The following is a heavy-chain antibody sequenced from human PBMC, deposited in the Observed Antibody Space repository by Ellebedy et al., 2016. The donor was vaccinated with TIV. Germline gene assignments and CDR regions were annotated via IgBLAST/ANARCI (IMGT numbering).Heavy chain of an antibody. CDR1: GYTLTELS. D-gene: IGHD3-10*01. J-gene: IGHJ6*02. V-gene: IGHV1-24*01. CDR2: FDPEDGET. CDR3: ATYYYGSGTYYKRGMDV. Sequence: ASVKVSXKVSGYTLTELSMHWVRQAPGKGVEWMGGFDPEDGETIYAQKFQGRVTMTEDTSTDTAYMELSSLRSEDTAVYYCATYYYGSGTYYKRGMDVWGQGTTVTVSS.